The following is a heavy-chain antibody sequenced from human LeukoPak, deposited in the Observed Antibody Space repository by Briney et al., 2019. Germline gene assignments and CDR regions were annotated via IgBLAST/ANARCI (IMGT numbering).Heavy chain of an antibody. CDR3: ARALGDEAY. CDR2: INTMNGNT. V-gene: IGHV1-18*04. D-gene: IGHD3-16*01. J-gene: IGHJ4*02. CDR1: GYTFTKYG. Sequence: ASVKVSCKASGYTFTKYGISWVRQAPGQGIEWMGWINTMNGNTNYAQKFQGRVTVTIDTSTSTAYMELRSLRYDDTAVYYCARALGDEAYWGQGTLVTVSS.